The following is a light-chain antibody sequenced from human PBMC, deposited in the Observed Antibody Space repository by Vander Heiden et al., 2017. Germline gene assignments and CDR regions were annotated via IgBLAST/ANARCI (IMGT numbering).Light chain of an antibody. CDR1: ESIGNR. CDR2: EAS. V-gene: IGKV1-5*03. J-gene: IGKJ1*01. Sequence: DIQMTQSPSTLSASVGDRVTITCRASESIGNRLAWYQQTPGRAPELLMYEASRLQSGVTSRFSGSGSGTVFTLTISSLQHDDFATYYCQHRRTFGQGTRVEIK. CDR3: QHRRT.